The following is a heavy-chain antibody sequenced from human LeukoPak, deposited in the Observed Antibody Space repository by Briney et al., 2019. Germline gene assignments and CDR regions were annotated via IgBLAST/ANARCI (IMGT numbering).Heavy chain of an antibody. CDR2: INPNSGGT. Sequence: ASVKVSCKASGYTFTGYYMHWVRQAPGQGLEWMGWINPNSGGTNYAQKFQGRVTITADKSTSTAYMELSSLRSEDTAVYYCARSSGDYYYYYMDVWGKGTTVTVSS. V-gene: IGHV1-2*02. D-gene: IGHD6-19*01. J-gene: IGHJ6*03. CDR1: GYTFTGYY. CDR3: ARSSGDYYYYYMDV.